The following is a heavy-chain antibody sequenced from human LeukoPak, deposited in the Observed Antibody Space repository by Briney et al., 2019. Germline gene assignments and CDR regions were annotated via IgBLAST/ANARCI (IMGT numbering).Heavy chain of an antibody. Sequence: ASAKVSCKASGYSFTGYYMHWVRQAPGQGLEWMGWINPNSGGTNYAQKFQGRVTMTRDTSISTAYMELSRLRSDDTAVYYCARVGYGSGSYSWFDPWGQGTLVTVSS. J-gene: IGHJ5*02. CDR1: GYSFTGYY. CDR2: INPNSGGT. V-gene: IGHV1-2*02. CDR3: ARVGYGSGSYSWFDP. D-gene: IGHD3-10*01.